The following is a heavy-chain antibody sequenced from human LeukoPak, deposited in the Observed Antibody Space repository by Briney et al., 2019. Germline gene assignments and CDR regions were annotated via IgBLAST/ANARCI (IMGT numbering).Heavy chain of an antibody. Sequence: PSEILSLTCTVSGGSISSYYWSWIRQPPGKGLEWIGYIYYSGSTNYNPSLKSRVTISVDTSHNQFSPKLSSVTAPHTPAYYSARATAYCGGDCSRVSWYFDLWGRGTLVTVSS. D-gene: IGHD2-21*02. CDR2: IYYSGST. V-gene: IGHV4-59*01. CDR3: ARATAYCGGDCSRVSWYFDL. CDR1: GGSISSYY. J-gene: IGHJ2*01.